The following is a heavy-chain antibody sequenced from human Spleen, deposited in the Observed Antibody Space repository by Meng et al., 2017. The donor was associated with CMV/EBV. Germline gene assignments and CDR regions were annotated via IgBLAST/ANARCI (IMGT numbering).Heavy chain of an antibody. CDR3: AKGLGSGWYTSDWPGDY. V-gene: IGHV3-9*01. CDR1: GITFDDYA. J-gene: IGHJ4*02. CDR2: ISWNSGSI. Sequence: GGSLRLSCAASGITFDDYAMHWVRQAPGKGLEWVSGISWNSGSIGYADSVKGRFTISRDNAKNSLYLQMNSLRAEDTAAYYCAKGLGSGWYTSDWPGDYWGQGTLVTVSS. D-gene: IGHD6-19*01.